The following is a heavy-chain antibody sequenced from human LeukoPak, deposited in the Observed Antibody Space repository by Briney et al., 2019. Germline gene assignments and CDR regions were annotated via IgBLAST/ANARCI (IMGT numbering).Heavy chain of an antibody. V-gene: IGHV5-51*01. CDR3: ARLRVLEGRAFDI. CDR2: IYPGDSDT. Sequence: GESLKISCKGSGYSFTSYWIGWVRQMPGKGLEWMGIIYPGDSDTRYSPSFQGQVTISADKSISTAYLQWSSLKATDTAMYYCARLRVLEGRAFDIWGQGTMVTVSS. CDR1: GYSFTSYW. J-gene: IGHJ3*02. D-gene: IGHD3-3*01.